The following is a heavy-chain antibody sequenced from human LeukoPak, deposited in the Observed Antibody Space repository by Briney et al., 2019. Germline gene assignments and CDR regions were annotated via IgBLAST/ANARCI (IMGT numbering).Heavy chain of an antibody. CDR3: ARPHSSTDFYAFDI. D-gene: IGHD2-2*01. CDR1: GGSISDYY. Sequence: SGTLSLTCTVSGGSISDYYWSWIRQPPGTGLEWIGYIRTSGSTNYSPSLASRVTMSVDTSKNQISLKLRSVTAADTAVYYCARPHSSTDFYAFDIWGQGTMVTVSS. J-gene: IGHJ3*02. CDR2: IRTSGST. V-gene: IGHV4-4*09.